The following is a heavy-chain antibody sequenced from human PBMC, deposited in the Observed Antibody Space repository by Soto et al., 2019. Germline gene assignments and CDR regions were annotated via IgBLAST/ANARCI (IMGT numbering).Heavy chain of an antibody. D-gene: IGHD3-22*01. CDR2: ISAYNGNT. CDR3: ARAGQFYDASGYAN. J-gene: IGHJ4*02. CDR1: GYSFATSG. V-gene: IGHV1-18*01. Sequence: QVKLVQSGTEVKKPGASIKVSCKASGYSFATSGMSWVRQAPGQGLEWMGWISAYNGNTNSDQNFQDRVTMTTDTSTRTAYLEVRNLTSDDTAVYYCARAGQFYDASGYANWGQGTLVTVSS.